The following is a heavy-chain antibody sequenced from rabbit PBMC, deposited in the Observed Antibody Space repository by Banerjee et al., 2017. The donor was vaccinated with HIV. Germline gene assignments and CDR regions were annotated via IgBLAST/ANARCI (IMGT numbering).Heavy chain of an antibody. D-gene: IGHD6-1*01. CDR2: INTGSTGT. Sequence: QEQLVESGGGLVTLGGSLTLTCKASGFSFSSGYYMCWVRQAPGKGLEWIGCINTGSTGTSYASWAKGRFTISRSTSLNTVDLKMTSLTAADTATYFCARGDYSYGDAYDLWGPGTLVTVS. V-gene: IGHV1S43*01. J-gene: IGHJ4*01. CDR1: GFSFSSGYY. CDR3: ARGDYSYGDAYDL.